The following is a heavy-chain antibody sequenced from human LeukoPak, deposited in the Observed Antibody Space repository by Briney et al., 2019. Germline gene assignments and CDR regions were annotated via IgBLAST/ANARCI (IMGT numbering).Heavy chain of an antibody. CDR2: IIPIFGTA. D-gene: IGHD2-21*01. Sequence: GASVKVSCKASGGTFSSYAISWVRQAPGQGLEWMGRIIPIFGTANYAQKFQGRVTITTDESTSTAYMELSRLRSEDTVVYYCARMFGGGDFGYWGQGTLVTVSS. V-gene: IGHV1-69*05. CDR1: GGTFSSYA. CDR3: ARMFGGGDFGY. J-gene: IGHJ4*02.